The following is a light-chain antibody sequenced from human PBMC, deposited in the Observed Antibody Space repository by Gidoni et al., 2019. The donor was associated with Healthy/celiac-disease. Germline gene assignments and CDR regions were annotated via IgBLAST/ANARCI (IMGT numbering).Light chain of an antibody. J-gene: IGLJ2*01. CDR3: QSYDSSNQGVV. CDR2: EDK. V-gene: IGLV6-57*02. Sequence: NFMLTQPHSVSESPGKTVTISCTGSSGSIASNYVQWYQQRPGSAPTTVIYEDKQRPSGVPDRFSGSIDSSSNSASLTISGLKTEDEADYYCQSYDSSNQGVVFGGGTKLTVL. CDR1: SGSIASNY.